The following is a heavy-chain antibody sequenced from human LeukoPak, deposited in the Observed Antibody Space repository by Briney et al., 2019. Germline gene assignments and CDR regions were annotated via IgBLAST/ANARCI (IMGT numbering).Heavy chain of an antibody. CDR2: ISYDGSNK. J-gene: IGHJ4*02. CDR1: GFTFNSYA. D-gene: IGHD2-15*01. V-gene: IGHV3-30-3*01. Sequence: GGSLRLSCAASGFTFNSYAMYWVRQAPGKGLEWVAVISYDGSNKYYADSVKGRFTFSRDNSKNTLYLQMNSLRAEDTAVYYCARVAGLALDYWGQGTLVTVSS. CDR3: ARVAGLALDY.